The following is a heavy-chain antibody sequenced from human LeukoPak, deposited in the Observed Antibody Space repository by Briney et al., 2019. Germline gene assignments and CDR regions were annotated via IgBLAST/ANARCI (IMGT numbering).Heavy chain of an antibody. V-gene: IGHV4-38-2*02. J-gene: IGHJ4*02. CDR3: ARDRHTYYYGSGSYGL. CDR1: GYSISSGYY. CDR2: IYHSGST. Sequence: SETLSLTCTVSGYSISSGYYWGWIRQPPGKGLEWIGSIYHSGSTYYNPSLKSRVTTSVDTSKNQFSLKLSSVTAADTAVYYCARDRHTYYYGSGSYGLWGQGTLVTVSS. D-gene: IGHD3-10*01.